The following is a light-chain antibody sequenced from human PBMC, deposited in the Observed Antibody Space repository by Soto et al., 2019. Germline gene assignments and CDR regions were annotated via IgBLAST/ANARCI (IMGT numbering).Light chain of an antibody. CDR2: DVS. V-gene: IGLV2-14*01. CDR1: SSDVGGYNF. Sequence: QSALTQPASVSGSPGQSITISCTGTSSDVGGYNFVSWYQQHPGKAPKLMIYDVSHRPSGVSNRFSGSKSGNTASLTISGLQAEDEADYSCSSYTSSDTLYVFGTGTKVTVL. J-gene: IGLJ1*01. CDR3: SSYTSSDTLYV.